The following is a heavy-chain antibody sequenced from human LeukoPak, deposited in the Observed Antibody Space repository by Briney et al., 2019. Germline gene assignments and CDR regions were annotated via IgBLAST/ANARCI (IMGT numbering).Heavy chain of an antibody. D-gene: IGHD4-23*01. Sequence: ASVKVSCKTSGYTFTNYSMHWVRQAPGQGLEWMGIINPSGTSTTYAQKFQGRVTMTRDTSTSTDFMELSSLRPEDTAVYYCARHDLGGTSPFDYWGQGTLVTVSS. CDR1: GYTFTNYS. CDR2: INPSGTST. V-gene: IGHV1-46*01. J-gene: IGHJ4*02. CDR3: ARHDLGGTSPFDY.